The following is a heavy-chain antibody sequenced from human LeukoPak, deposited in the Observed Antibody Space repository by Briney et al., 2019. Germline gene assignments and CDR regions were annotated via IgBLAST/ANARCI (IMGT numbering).Heavy chain of an antibody. CDR2: INPNSGGT. V-gene: IGHV1-2*02. Sequence: ASVKVSCKASGYTFTGYYMHWVRQAPGQGLEWMGWINPNSGGTNYAQKFQGRVTMTRDTSISTAYMELSRLRSDDTAVYYCAILSSSSNDYYYYYYMDVWGKGTTVTVSS. CDR1: GYTFTGYY. CDR3: AILSSSSNDYYYYYYMDV. J-gene: IGHJ6*03. D-gene: IGHD6-6*01.